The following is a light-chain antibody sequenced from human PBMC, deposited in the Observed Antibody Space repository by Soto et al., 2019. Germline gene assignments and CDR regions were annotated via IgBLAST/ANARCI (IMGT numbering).Light chain of an antibody. CDR3: QQYDRSLYT. CDR1: QSIGSNY. V-gene: IGKV3-20*01. CDR2: GAS. J-gene: IGKJ2*01. Sequence: EIVLTQSPGTLSLSPGERATLSCRASQSIGSNYLAWHQQKPGQAPRLLVYGASSRATGIPDRFSGSGSGTDFTLTISRLKPEDFAVYYCQQYDRSLYTFGQGTKVVIK.